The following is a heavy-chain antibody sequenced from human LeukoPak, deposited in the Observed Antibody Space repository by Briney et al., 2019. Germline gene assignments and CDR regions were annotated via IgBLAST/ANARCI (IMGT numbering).Heavy chain of an antibody. CDR1: GFTFSSYG. CDR2: ISYDGSNK. V-gene: IGHV3-30*03. D-gene: IGHD5-24*01. CDR3: ERDEVEWLEMAWGGVGMDV. Sequence: GGSLRLSCAASGFTFSSYGMHWVRQAPGKGLEWVAVISYDGSNKYYASSGKSRFPISRDNSKITLYLQMNSLSAEDTAVYHWERDEVEWLEMAWGGVGMDVWGQGTTVIVSS. J-gene: IGHJ6*02.